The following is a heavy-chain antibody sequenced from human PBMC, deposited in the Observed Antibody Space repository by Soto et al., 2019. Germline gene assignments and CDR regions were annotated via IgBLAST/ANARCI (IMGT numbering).Heavy chain of an antibody. CDR2: IYYSGST. J-gene: IGHJ6*02. CDR3: ARERHRGYCSSTSCYPGMDV. CDR1: GGSISSYY. V-gene: IGHV4-59*01. Sequence: SETLSLTCTVSGGSISSYYWSWIRQPPGKGLEWIGYIYYSGSTNYNPSLKSRVTISVDTSKNQFSLKLSSVTAADTAVYYCARERHRGYCSSTSCYPGMDVWGQGTTVTVSS. D-gene: IGHD2-2*01.